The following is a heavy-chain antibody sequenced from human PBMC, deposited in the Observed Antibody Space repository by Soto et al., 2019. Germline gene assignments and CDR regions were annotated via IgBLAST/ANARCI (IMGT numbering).Heavy chain of an antibody. D-gene: IGHD2-15*01. CDR1: GFTFNSYA. CDR3: AKGGRGSGGSCYNYFAY. V-gene: IGHV3-23*01. J-gene: IGHJ4*02. Sequence: EVQLLESGGNLVQPGGSLRLSCAASGFTFNSYAMNWVRQAPGKGLEWVSIVSGSGGSTYYADSVKGRFTISRDNSKNTLYLQMNSLRAEDTAVYFCAKGGRGSGGSCYNYFAYWGQGTLVTVSS. CDR2: VSGSGGST.